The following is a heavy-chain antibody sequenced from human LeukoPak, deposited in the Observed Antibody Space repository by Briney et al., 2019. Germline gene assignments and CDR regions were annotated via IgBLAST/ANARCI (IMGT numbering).Heavy chain of an antibody. Sequence: GSSVKVSCKASGGTFSSYAISWVRQAPGQGLEWMGRIIPIFGTANYAQKFQGRVTMTRDTSISTAYMELSRLRSDDTAVYYCARDRGYSYGYPFDYWGQGTLVTVSS. CDR1: GGTFSSYA. V-gene: IGHV1-69*05. D-gene: IGHD5-18*01. CDR3: ARDRGYSYGYPFDY. CDR2: IIPIFGTA. J-gene: IGHJ4*02.